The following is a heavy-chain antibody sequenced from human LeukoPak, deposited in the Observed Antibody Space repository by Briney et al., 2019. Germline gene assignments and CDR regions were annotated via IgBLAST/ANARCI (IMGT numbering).Heavy chain of an antibody. CDR2: ISSNGGST. D-gene: IGHD6-13*01. Sequence: PGGSLRLSCAASGFTSSSYAMHWVRQAPGKGLEYVSAISSNGGSTYYANSVKGRFTISRDNSKNTLYLQMGSLRAEDMAVYYCAAAAGTDYYYGMDVWGQGTTVTVSS. CDR1: GFTSSSYA. CDR3: AAAAGTDYYYGMDV. J-gene: IGHJ6*02. V-gene: IGHV3-64*01.